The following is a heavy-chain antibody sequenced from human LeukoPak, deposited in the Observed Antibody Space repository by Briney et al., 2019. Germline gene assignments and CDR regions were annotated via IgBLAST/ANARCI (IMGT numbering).Heavy chain of an antibody. D-gene: IGHD3-16*02. CDR3: ARDAPYYDYVWGSYRYTEDAFDI. J-gene: IGHJ3*02. CDR2: IYYSGST. Sequence: PSETLSLTCTVSGGSISSGDYYWSWIRQPPGKGLEWIGYIYYSGSTYYNPSLKSRVTISVDTSKNQFSLKLSSVTAADTAVYYCARDAPYYDYVWGSYRYTEDAFDIWGQGTMVTVSS. CDR1: GGSISSGDYY. V-gene: IGHV4-30-4*08.